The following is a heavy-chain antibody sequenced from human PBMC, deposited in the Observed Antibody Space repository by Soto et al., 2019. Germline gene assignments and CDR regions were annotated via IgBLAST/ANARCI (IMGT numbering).Heavy chain of an antibody. CDR2: NYYSGIT. D-gene: IGHD6-6*01. J-gene: IGHJ6*02. V-gene: IGHV4-31*03. Sequence: QVQLQESGPGLVKPSQTLSLTCTVSGGSISSGGYYWTWIRQHPGTGREWIGYNYYSGITYYTPSLKSRVTISLDTSKNQFALKLSSVTAADTAVYYCARGSSIAGLYYGMDVWGQGTTVTVSS. CDR1: GGSISSGGYY. CDR3: ARGSSIAGLYYGMDV.